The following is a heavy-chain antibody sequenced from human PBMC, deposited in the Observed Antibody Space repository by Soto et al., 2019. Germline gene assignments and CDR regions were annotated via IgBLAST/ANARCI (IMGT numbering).Heavy chain of an antibody. CDR2: INHSGST. Sequence: SETLSLTCAVYGGSFSGYYWSWIRQPPGKGLEWIGEINHSGSTNYNPSLKSRVTISVDTSKNQFSLKLSSVTAADTAVYYCARLVYDTRLNYMYFDFWGQGALVTVSS. J-gene: IGHJ4*02. V-gene: IGHV4-34*01. D-gene: IGHD3-10*01. CDR1: GGSFSGYY. CDR3: ARLVYDTRLNYMYFDF.